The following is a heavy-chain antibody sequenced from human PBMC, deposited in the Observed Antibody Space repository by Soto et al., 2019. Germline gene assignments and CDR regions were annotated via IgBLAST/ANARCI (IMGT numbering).Heavy chain of an antibody. Sequence: ASVKVSCKASGGTFSSYAISWVRQAPGQGLEWMGGIIPIFGTANYAQKFQGRVTITADESASTAYMELSSLRSEDTAVYYCARGSKDIVVVVAATGWFDPWGQGTLVTVSS. V-gene: IGHV1-69*13. CDR1: GGTFSSYA. CDR3: ARGSKDIVVVVAATGWFDP. J-gene: IGHJ5*02. CDR2: IIPIFGTA. D-gene: IGHD2-15*01.